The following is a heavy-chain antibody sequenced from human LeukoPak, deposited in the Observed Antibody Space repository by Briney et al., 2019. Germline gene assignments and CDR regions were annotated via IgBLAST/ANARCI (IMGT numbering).Heavy chain of an antibody. CDR2: ISGNSGTT. V-gene: IGHV3-23*01. CDR1: GFTFRSYG. J-gene: IGHJ3*02. Sequence: PGGSLRLSCAVSGFTFRSYGMSWVRQTPGKGLEWVSGISGNSGTTYYADSAKGRFTISRDNSKNTLYLQMNSLRVEDTAVYYCAKDRLSGSYYDGAFDIWGQGTMVTVSS. D-gene: IGHD1-26*01. CDR3: AKDRLSGSYYDGAFDI.